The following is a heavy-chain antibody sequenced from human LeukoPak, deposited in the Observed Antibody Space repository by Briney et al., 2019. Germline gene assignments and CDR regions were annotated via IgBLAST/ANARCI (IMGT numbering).Heavy chain of an antibody. CDR1: GGSFSGYY. CDR3: ARGQLRFLEWLSHNWFDP. Sequence: PSETLSLTCAVYGGSFSGYYWSWIRQPPGKGLEWIGEINHSGSTNYNPSLKSRVTISVDTSKNQFSLKLSSVTAADTAVYYCARGQLRFLEWLSHNWFDPWGQGTLVTVSS. J-gene: IGHJ5*02. CDR2: INHSGST. V-gene: IGHV4-34*01. D-gene: IGHD3-3*01.